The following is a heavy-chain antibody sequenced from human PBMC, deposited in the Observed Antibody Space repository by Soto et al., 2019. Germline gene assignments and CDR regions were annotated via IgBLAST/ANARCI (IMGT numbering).Heavy chain of an antibody. CDR2: MYHSGST. V-gene: IGHV4-30-2*01. CDR1: GGSISSGGYS. Sequence: SETLSLTCAVSGGSISSGGYSWSWIRQPPGKGLEWIGYMYHSGSTYYNPSLKSRVTISIDRSKNQFSLKLSSVTAADTAVYYCARVTIFGVVIMSIDYWGQGTLVTVSS. J-gene: IGHJ4*02. CDR3: ARVTIFGVVIMSIDY. D-gene: IGHD3-3*01.